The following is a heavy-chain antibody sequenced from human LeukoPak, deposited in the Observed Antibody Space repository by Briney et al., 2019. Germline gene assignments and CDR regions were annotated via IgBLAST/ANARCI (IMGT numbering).Heavy chain of an antibody. V-gene: IGHV3-15*01. CDR2: VKSRTEEGTT. Sequence: GGPLRLSCAPSRLTLSKGWTGGVREAPQKGREWGGRVKSRTEEGTTDYAARVKGRFHISRDESKKPPNVQLNSLKTGDTAVFYCTTVGYCSRTRCYGFDNWGQGTLVTVSS. CDR3: TTVGYCSRTRCYGFDN. J-gene: IGHJ4*02. D-gene: IGHD2-2*01. CDR1: RLTLSKGW.